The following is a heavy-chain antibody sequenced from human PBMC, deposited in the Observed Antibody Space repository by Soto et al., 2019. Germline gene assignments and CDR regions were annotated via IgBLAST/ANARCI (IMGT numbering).Heavy chain of an antibody. V-gene: IGHV4-4*07. D-gene: IGHD3-9*01. J-gene: IGHJ4*02. CDR2: IYTSGGT. CDR1: GGSISSYY. Sequence: PSEPRSLTWTVSGGSISSYYWSWIRKPHATGLGWIGRIYTSGGTNYNPSLKSRVTMSVDTSKNQFSLKLSSVTAADTAVYYCAREAGNDILTGYFPLYYFDYWGQGTLVTVPQ. CDR3: AREAGNDILTGYFPLYYFDY.